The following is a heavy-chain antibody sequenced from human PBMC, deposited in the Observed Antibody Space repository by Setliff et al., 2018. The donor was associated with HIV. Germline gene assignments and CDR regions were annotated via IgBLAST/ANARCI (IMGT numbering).Heavy chain of an antibody. J-gene: IGHJ5*01. V-gene: IGHV4-34*01. Sequence: SETLSLTCAVHGGSLTDYDWTWIRQTPAKGLEWIGEISHSGRTNYNPSLKTRLIISRDTSKNQFSLRLSSATVADTAIYYCARGFEGYCSGASCHWFDSWGQGTQGTVSS. CDR3: ARGFEGYCSGASCHWFDS. CDR1: GGSLTDYD. CDR2: ISHSGRT. D-gene: IGHD2-15*01.